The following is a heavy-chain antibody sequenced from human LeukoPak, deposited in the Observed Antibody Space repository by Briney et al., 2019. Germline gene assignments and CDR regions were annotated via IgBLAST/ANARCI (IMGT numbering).Heavy chain of an antibody. D-gene: IGHD3-9*01. CDR3: ARLTGYSSESWFDP. V-gene: IGHV4-39*07. J-gene: IGHJ5*02. Sequence: KPSETLSLTCTVSGGSISSSSYYWGWSRQPPGKGLEWIVEINHSGSTNYNPSLKSRVTISLHTSKNQFSLKLSSVTAAGTAVYYCARLTGYSSESWFDPWGQGTLVTVSS. CDR1: GGSISSSSYY. CDR2: INHSGST.